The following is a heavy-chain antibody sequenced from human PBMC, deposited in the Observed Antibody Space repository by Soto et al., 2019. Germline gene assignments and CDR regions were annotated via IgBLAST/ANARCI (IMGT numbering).Heavy chain of an antibody. CDR3: ARPYESGGFYYGFDY. J-gene: IGHJ4*02. V-gene: IGHV4-39*01. CDR1: GVSIDSSRYY. D-gene: IGHD3-22*01. CDR2: IHYSGTT. Sequence: QLQVQESGPGLVKPSETLSLTCTVSGVSIDSSRYYWGWIRQPPGKGLEWIGNIHYSGTTYYNPSLKSRVIISVNTSKHQFSLRLNSVTAADTAVYYCARPYESGGFYYGFDYWGQGTPVTVSS.